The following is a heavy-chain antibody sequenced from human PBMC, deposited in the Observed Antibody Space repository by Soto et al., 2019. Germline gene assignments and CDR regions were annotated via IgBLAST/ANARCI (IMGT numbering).Heavy chain of an antibody. Sequence: PGGSLRLSCAASGFTFSSYGMHWVRQAPGKGLEWVAVIWYDGSNKYYADSVKGRFTISRDNSKNTLYLQMNSLRAEDTAVYYCARAPLLGYCSSTSCPLDYWGQGTLVTVSS. CDR2: IWYDGSNK. CDR1: GFTFSSYG. V-gene: IGHV3-33*01. D-gene: IGHD2-2*01. J-gene: IGHJ4*02. CDR3: ARAPLLGYCSSTSCPLDY.